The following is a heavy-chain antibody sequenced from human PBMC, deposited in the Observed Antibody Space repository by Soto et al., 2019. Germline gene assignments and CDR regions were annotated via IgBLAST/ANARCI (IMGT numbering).Heavy chain of an antibody. V-gene: IGHV2-5*02. CDR2: IYWDDDK. J-gene: IGHJ4*02. CDR1: GFSLSTSGVG. D-gene: IGHD3-10*01. CDR3: GHRREYSGSRNYSDH. Sequence: SGPTLVNPTQTLTLTCTFSGFSLSTSGVGVGWIRQPPGKALEWLALIYWDDDKYYSPSLRSRLTISKDTSKNQVVLTMTNMDPVDTATYLCGHRREYSGSRNYSDHWGQGTLVTVSS.